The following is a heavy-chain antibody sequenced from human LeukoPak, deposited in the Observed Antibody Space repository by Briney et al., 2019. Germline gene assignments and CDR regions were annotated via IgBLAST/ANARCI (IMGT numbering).Heavy chain of an antibody. D-gene: IGHD6-13*01. V-gene: IGHV3-74*01. J-gene: IGHJ4*02. CDR2: VKSDGSST. CDR1: GYTFSNYG. Sequence: PGGSLRLSCAVSGYTFSNYGMHWVRQAPGKGLVWVSLVKSDGSSTSYADSVKGRFTISRDNAKNTLYLQMNSLRAEDTAVYYCARDQGFNIEAAGGWGRGTLVTVSS. CDR3: ARDQGFNIEAAGG.